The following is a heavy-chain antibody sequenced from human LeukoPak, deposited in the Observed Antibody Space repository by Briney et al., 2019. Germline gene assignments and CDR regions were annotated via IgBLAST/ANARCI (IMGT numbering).Heavy chain of an antibody. V-gene: IGHV1-18*01. CDR1: GSTFTSYV. J-gene: IGHJ6*03. CDR3: ARDLRNYMDV. Sequence: ASVKVSCKASGSTFTSYVISWVRQAPGQGLEWMGWTSAYNGNTNYAQKRQGRVTMTTDTSTSTAYMELRSLRSDDTAVYYCARDLRNYMDVWGKGTTVTVSS. CDR2: TSAYNGNT.